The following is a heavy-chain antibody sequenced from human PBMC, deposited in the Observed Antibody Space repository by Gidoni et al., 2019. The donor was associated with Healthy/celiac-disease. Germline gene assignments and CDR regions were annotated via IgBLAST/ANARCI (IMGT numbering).Heavy chain of an antibody. CDR1: GFTFSSYS. CDR3: ARRRVAGGAFDI. D-gene: IGHD2-8*02. CDR2: ISGSGGST. J-gene: IGHJ3*02. Sequence: EVQLLESGGGLVQPGGSLRLSCAASGFTFSSYSMSWVRQAPGKGLEWFSAISGSGGSTYYADSVKGRFTISRDNSKNTLYLQMNSLRAEDTAVYYCARRRVAGGAFDIWGQGTMVTVSS. V-gene: IGHV3-23*01.